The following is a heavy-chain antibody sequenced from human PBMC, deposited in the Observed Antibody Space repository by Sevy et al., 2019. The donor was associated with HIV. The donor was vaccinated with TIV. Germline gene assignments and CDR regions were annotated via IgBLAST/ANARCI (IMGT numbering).Heavy chain of an antibody. D-gene: IGHD3-10*01. CDR2: INHSGST. CDR1: GGSFSGYY. CDR3: ATLYGSGSYYNHYGMDV. J-gene: IGHJ6*01. Sequence: SETLSLTCAVYGGSFSGYYWSWIRQPPGKGLESIGEINHSGSTNYNPSLKSRVTISVDTSKNQFSLKLSSVTAADTAVYYCATLYGSGSYYNHYGMDVWGQGTTVTVSS. V-gene: IGHV4-34*01.